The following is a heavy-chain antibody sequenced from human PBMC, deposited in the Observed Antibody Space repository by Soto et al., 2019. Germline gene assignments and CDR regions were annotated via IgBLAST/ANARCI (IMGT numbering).Heavy chain of an antibody. CDR1: GFTFSGYW. CDR2: INSDGTTT. V-gene: IGHV3-74*01. Sequence: EAQVVESGGGVVQPGGSLRLSCAGSGFTFSGYWMHWVRQSPGKGLVWVSRINSDGTTTAYADSVKGRFTISRDNSKNTLYLKMSRLRAEDTAVYYGTHCSGESCHGGYFGMDVWGQVTTVTVSS. CDR3: THCSGESCHGGYFGMDV. D-gene: IGHD2-15*01. J-gene: IGHJ6*02.